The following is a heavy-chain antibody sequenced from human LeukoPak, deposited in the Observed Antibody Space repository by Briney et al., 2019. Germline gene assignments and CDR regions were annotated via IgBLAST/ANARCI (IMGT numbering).Heavy chain of an antibody. Sequence: SVKVSCKASGGTFSSYAISWVRQAPGQGLEWMGRIIPIFGIANYAQKFQGRVTITADKSTSTAYMELSSLRAEDTAVYYCASPGGWLNSPFDYWGQGTLVTVSS. V-gene: IGHV1-69*04. CDR1: GGTFSSYA. J-gene: IGHJ4*02. D-gene: IGHD2-8*02. CDR3: ASPGGWLNSPFDY. CDR2: IIPIFGIA.